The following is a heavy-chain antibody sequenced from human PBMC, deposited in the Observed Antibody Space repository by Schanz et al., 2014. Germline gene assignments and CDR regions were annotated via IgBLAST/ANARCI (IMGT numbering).Heavy chain of an antibody. CDR1: GGTFSSYT. CDR3: ARGGFFDSTSFDS. J-gene: IGHJ4*02. D-gene: IGHD2-2*01. Sequence: QVQLVQSGAEVMKPGSSVKVSCKASGGTFSSYTINWVRQAPGQGLEWMGRIIPILGITNVAQTFQDRVTITADKSTSTVNMELSSLRSEDTAVYYCARGGFFDSTSFDSWGQGTLXTVSS. CDR2: IIPILGIT. V-gene: IGHV1-69*02.